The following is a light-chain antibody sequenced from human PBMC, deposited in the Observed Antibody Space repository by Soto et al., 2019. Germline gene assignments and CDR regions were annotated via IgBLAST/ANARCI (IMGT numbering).Light chain of an antibody. V-gene: IGLV1-51*01. CDR2: DNN. CDR1: TSNIGNNY. Sequence: QSVLTQPPSASAAPGQKVTISCSGGTSNIGNNYVSWYQHLPGTAPKLLIYDNNKRPSGIPDRFSGSKSGTSATLGITGLQTGDEANYYCGTWDNSLSAGVFGGGTKLTVL. CDR3: GTWDNSLSAGV. J-gene: IGLJ2*01.